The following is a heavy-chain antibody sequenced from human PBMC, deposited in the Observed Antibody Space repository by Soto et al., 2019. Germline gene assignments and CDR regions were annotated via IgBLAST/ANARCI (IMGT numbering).Heavy chain of an antibody. D-gene: IGHD2-2*01. CDR3: AKLGYCSSTTCGGDY. V-gene: IGHV3-21*01. CDR2: ISSSSSYI. J-gene: IGHJ4*02. Sequence: EVQLVESGGGLVKPGGSLRLSCAASGFPFSSYTMNWVRQAPGKGLEWVSSISSSSSYIYYADSVKGRSTISRDNAKKSLYLQMNSLRAEDTAVYYCAKLGYCSSTTCGGDYWGQGTLVTVSS. CDR1: GFPFSSYT.